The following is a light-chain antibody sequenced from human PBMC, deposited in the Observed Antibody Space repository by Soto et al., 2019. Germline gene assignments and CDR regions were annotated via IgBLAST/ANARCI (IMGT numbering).Light chain of an antibody. CDR1: QSISGY. CDR3: QQYNTYPWQ. Sequence: DSVTITFRSSQSISGYLAWYQQKPGKAPKLLIYDASSLESGVPSRFSGSASGTEFTLTISSLQPDDFATYYCQQYNTYPWQFGQGSKVDIK. V-gene: IGKV1-5*01. J-gene: IGKJ1*01. CDR2: DAS.